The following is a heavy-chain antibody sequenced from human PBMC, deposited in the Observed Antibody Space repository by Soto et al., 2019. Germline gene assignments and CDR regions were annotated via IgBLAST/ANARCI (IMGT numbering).Heavy chain of an antibody. CDR2: IYYSGST. CDR1: GGSISSSSYY. J-gene: IGHJ6*02. D-gene: IGHD2-15*01. V-gene: IGHV4-39*01. CDR3: AVPSYCSGGSCYLGAGNYYYYGMDV. Sequence: SETLSLTCTVSGGSISSSSYYWGWIRQPPGKGLEWIGSIYYSGSTYYNPSLKSRVTISVDTSKNQFSLKLSSVTAADTAVYYCAVPSYCSGGSCYLGAGNYYYYGMDVWGQGTTVTVSS.